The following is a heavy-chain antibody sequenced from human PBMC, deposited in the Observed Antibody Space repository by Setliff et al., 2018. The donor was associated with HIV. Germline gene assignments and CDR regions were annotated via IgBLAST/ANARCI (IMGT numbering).Heavy chain of an antibody. CDR2: IKQDGSEK. V-gene: IGHV3-7*01. D-gene: IGHD2-2*01. Sequence: GGSLRLSCAASRFSFSGSWMSWVRQAPGKGLEWVANIKQDGSEKYYVDSVKGRFTISRDNTKNSLYLQMNSLRAEDTAVYYCARATQLRSGVVDPAAKYFYYYMDVWGKGTTVTVSS. J-gene: IGHJ6*03. CDR1: RFSFSGSW. CDR3: ARATQLRSGVVDPAAKYFYYYMDV.